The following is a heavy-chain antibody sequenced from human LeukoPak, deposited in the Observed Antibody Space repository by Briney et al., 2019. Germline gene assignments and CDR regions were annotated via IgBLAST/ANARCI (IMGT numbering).Heavy chain of an antibody. CDR2: ISYDGSNK. Sequence: GGSLRLSCAASGFTFSSYAMHWVRQAPGKGLEWVAVISYDGSNKYYADSVKGRFTISRDNSKNTLYLQMNSLRAEDTAVYYCARLMSEDYYNGMDVWGQGTTVTVSS. CDR1: GFTFSSYA. V-gene: IGHV3-30*04. J-gene: IGHJ6*02. CDR3: ARLMSEDYYNGMDV. D-gene: IGHD3-10*02.